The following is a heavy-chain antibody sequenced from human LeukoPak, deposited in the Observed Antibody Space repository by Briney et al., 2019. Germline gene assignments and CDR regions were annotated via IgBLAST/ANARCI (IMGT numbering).Heavy chain of an antibody. CDR3: ARSSIAARMDYGMDV. J-gene: IGHJ6*02. V-gene: IGHV1-69*13. Sequence: SVKVSCKASGGTFISYAISWVRQAPGQGLEWMGGIIPIFGTANYAQKFQGRVTITADESTSTAYMELSSLRSEDTAVYYCARSSIAARMDYGMDVWGQGTTVTVSS. CDR2: IIPIFGTA. D-gene: IGHD6-6*01. CDR1: GGTFISYA.